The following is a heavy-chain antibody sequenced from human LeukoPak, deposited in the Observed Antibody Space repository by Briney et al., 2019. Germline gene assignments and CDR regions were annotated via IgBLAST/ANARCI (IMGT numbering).Heavy chain of an antibody. Sequence: GGSLRLSCAASGLTFSTYGMHWVRQAPGKGLEWVAVISYDGSKTYYAESVKGRFTISRDNSKNTVYLQMNSLRAEDTAVYYCASGEFDYYDSIIFGGQGTLVTVSS. D-gene: IGHD3-22*01. CDR3: ASGEFDYYDSIIF. J-gene: IGHJ4*02. CDR2: ISYDGSKT. V-gene: IGHV3-30*03. CDR1: GLTFSTYG.